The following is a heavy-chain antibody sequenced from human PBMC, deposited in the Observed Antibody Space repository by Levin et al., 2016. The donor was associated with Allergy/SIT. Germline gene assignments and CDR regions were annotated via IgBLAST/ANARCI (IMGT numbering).Heavy chain of an antibody. Sequence: RQAPGKGLEWIGYIYYSGSTNYNPSLKSRVTISVDTSKNQFSLKLSSVTAADTAVYYCARDLWGYCSGGSCYPAYYYYYGMDVWGQGTTVTVSS. V-gene: IGHV4-59*01. J-gene: IGHJ6*02. CDR3: ARDLWGYCSGGSCYPAYYYYYGMDV. D-gene: IGHD2-15*01. CDR2: IYYSGST.